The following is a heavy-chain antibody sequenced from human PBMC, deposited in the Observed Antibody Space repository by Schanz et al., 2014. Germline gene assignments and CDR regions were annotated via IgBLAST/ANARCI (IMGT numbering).Heavy chain of an antibody. CDR3: ARGRVLES. Sequence: EVQLVQSGGGLVQPGGSLRLSCAASTFTFSSDWMSWVRQAPGKGLEWVANIKEDGSVKDYVDSVKGRFTISRDNAKNSLFLQMNSLRAEDTAVYYCARGRVLESWGQGTLVTVSS. CDR2: IKEDGSVK. J-gene: IGHJ5*02. CDR1: TFTFSSDW. V-gene: IGHV3-7*02. D-gene: IGHD1-1*01.